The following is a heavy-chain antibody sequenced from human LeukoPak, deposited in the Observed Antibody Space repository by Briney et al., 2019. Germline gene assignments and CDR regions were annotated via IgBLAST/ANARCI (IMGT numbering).Heavy chain of an antibody. CDR1: GGSISTSSYY. CDR3: ARWEYSSSYLSVGWFDP. J-gene: IGHJ5*02. CDR2: TYYSGST. D-gene: IGHD6-6*01. Sequence: SETLSLTCTVSGGSISTSSYYWGWIRQPPGKGLEWIGSTYYSGSTYYNPSLKSRVTISVDTSKNQFSLKLGSVTAADTAVYYCARWEYSSSYLSVGWFDPWGQGTLVTVSS. V-gene: IGHV4-39*01.